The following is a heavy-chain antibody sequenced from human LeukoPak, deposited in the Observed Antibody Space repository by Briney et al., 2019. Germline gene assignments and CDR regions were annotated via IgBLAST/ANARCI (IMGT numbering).Heavy chain of an antibody. D-gene: IGHD6-13*01. J-gene: IGHJ4*02. Sequence: ASVKVSCKASGYTFTGHYMHWVRQAPGQGLEWMGWINPNSGGTNYAQKFQGRVTMTRDTSISTAYMELSGLRFDDTAVFFCATAAGSWDFDYWGQGTLVTVSS. V-gene: IGHV1-2*02. CDR1: GYTFTGHY. CDR2: INPNSGGT. CDR3: ATAAGSWDFDY.